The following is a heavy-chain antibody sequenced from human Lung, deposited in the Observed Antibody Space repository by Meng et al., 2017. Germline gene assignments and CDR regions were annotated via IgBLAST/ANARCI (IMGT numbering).Heavy chain of an antibody. CDR3: ARAEDYYDSSGYYYGLDY. V-gene: IGHV1-69*01. D-gene: IGHD3-22*01. CDR1: GGTFSSYA. Sequence: QGQLGQAGGGVKKPGSSVKVSCKASGGTFSSYAISWVRQAPGQGLEWMGGIIPIFGTANYAQKFQGRVTITADESTSTAYMELSSLRSEDTAVYYCARAEDYYDSSGYYYGLDYWGQGTLVTVSS. J-gene: IGHJ4*02. CDR2: IIPIFGTA.